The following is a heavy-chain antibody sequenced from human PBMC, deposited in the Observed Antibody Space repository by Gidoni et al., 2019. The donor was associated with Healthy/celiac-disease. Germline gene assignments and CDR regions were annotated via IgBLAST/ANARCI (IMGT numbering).Heavy chain of an antibody. CDR1: GFTFSSSG. D-gene: IGHD3-3*01. CDR2: IWYDGSNK. Sequence: QVQLVESGGGVVQPGRSLRLSCAASGFTFSSSGLHWVRQAPGKGLEWVAVIWYDGSNKYYADSVKGRFTISRDNSKNTLYLQMNSLRAEDTAVYYCARRVAVDFWAWGGDAFDIWGQGTMVTVSS. J-gene: IGHJ3*02. V-gene: IGHV3-33*01. CDR3: ARRVAVDFWAWGGDAFDI.